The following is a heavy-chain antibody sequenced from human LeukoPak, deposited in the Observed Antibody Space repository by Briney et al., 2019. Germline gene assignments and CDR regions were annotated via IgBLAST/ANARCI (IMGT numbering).Heavy chain of an antibody. CDR3: ARYSGNPSFYGMDV. CDR1: GGSISSGGYY. CDR2: IYYSGST. J-gene: IGHJ6*02. D-gene: IGHD3-10*01. V-gene: IGHV4-31*03. Sequence: SETLSLTCTVSGGSISSGGYYWSWIRQHPGKGLEWIGYIYYSGSTYYNPSLKSRVTISVDTSKNQFSLKLSSVTAADTAVYYCARYSGNPSFYGMDVWGQGTTVTVSS.